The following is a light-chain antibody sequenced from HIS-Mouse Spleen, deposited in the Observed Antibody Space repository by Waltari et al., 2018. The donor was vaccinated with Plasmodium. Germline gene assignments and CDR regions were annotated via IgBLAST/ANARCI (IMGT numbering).Light chain of an antibody. Sequence: QSALTQPASVSGSPGPSITISCTGTSSDVGGHHYVSWYQQHPGKAPKLMIYDVSNRPSGVSNRFSGSKSGNTASLTISGLQAEDEADYYCSSYTSSSTLVFGGGTKLTVL. J-gene: IGLJ2*01. CDR2: DVS. V-gene: IGLV2-14*03. CDR1: SSDVGGHHY. CDR3: SSYTSSSTLV.